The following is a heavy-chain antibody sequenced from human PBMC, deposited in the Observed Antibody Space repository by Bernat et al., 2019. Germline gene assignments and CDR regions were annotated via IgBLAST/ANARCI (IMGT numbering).Heavy chain of an antibody. J-gene: IGHJ6*02. D-gene: IGHD2-15*01. Sequence: QLRLQESGPGKVKPSETLSLTCSVSDSISTSSDYWGWVRQPPGKGLEWIASIYYTGNTYYNPSLKSRLTISVDTSNNQFFLRLTSVTAADTAVYFCARHTLERVPAKNFKYYGMDVWGQGTSVTVSS. V-gene: IGHV4-39*01. CDR2: IYYTGNT. CDR3: ARHTLERVPAKNFKYYGMDV. CDR1: DSISTSSDY.